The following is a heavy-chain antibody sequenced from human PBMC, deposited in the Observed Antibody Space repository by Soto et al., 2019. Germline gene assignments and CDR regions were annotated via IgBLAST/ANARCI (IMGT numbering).Heavy chain of an antibody. V-gene: IGHV4-30-2*01. CDR2: IYRSGST. CDR3: ARSITNIPALVAR. D-gene: IGHD3-10*01. CDR1: GGSIDTGGYS. J-gene: IGHJ4*02. Sequence: QLQLQESGSGLVKPSQTLSLTCTVSGGSIDTGGYSWSWIRQPPGTAPEWIGHIYRSGSTLYNPSLKSLVTIVLDRSKNQVSLKLTSVTAADTAVYYCARSITNIPALVARWGQGTLVTVSS.